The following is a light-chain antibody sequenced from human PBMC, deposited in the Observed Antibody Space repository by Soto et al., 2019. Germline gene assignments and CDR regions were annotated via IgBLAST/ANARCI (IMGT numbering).Light chain of an antibody. CDR2: GNN. J-gene: IGLJ1*01. V-gene: IGLV1-40*01. Sequence: QSVLTQPPSVSGAPGQRVTISCTGSSSNIGAGYDVHWYQHLPGTAPKLLIYGNNNRPSGVPDRFSGSKSGTSASLAITGLQAEDEADYYCQSYATSLGAYVFGSGTKVIV. CDR1: SSNIGAGYD. CDR3: QSYATSLGAYV.